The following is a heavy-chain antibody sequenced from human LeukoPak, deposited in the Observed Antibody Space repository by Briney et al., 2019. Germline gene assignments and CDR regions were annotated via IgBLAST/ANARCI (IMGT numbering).Heavy chain of an antibody. CDR3: ARSYGYFDY. V-gene: IGHV3-48*02. CDR1: GFTVSSYS. J-gene: IGHJ4*02. CDR2: ISASSSTI. Sequence: PGGSLRLSCAASGFTVSSYSMSWVRQAPGKGLEWVSYISASSSTIYYADSVKGRFTISRGNAKNSLFLQMNSLKDEDTAVYYCARSYGYFDYWGQGTLVTVSS. D-gene: IGHD3-10*01.